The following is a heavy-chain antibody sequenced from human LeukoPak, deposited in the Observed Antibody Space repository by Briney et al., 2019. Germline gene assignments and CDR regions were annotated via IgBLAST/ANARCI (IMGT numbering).Heavy chain of an antibody. CDR1: GFSFCSYA. CDR2: ISGSGSHA. CDR3: GSGPVGTTVP. Sequence: GGSLRLSCAASGFSFCSYAMGWTRQAPGQGLEWVSAISGSGSHANYAESVKGRFTISRDNSKNTLYLQMHSLIAADTAVYYCGSGPVGTTVPWGQGTLVTVSS. J-gene: IGHJ5*02. D-gene: IGHD1-1*01. V-gene: IGHV3-23*01.